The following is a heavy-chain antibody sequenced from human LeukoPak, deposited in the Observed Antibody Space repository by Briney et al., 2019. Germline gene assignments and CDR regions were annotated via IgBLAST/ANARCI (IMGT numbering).Heavy chain of an antibody. CDR3: TREKRYFDWFQADY. CDR2: IRNKAYGGTA. CDR1: GFTFSDYA. Sequence: PGGSLRLSCTASGFTFSDYAMSWFRQAPGKGLELVGFIRNKAYGGTAEYAASVKGRFTISRDDSKTIAYLQMNSLTTEDTAVYYCTREKRYFDWFQADYWGQGTLVTVSP. V-gene: IGHV3-49*03. J-gene: IGHJ4*02. D-gene: IGHD3-9*01.